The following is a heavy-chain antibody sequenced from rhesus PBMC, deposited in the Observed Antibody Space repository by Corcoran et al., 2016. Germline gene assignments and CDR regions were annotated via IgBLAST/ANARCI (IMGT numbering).Heavy chain of an antibody. D-gene: IGHD2-39*01. CDR1: GYSISSGYY. CDR3: AREASTYWH. Sequence: QVQLQESGPGLVKASETLSLTCAVSGYSISSGYYWGWIRQPPGKGLEYIGYISGKNENNSYNPSLERRVTISKDTSKNQFALKLTSVTAADTAVYYCAREASTYWHWGQGVLVTVSS. J-gene: IGHJ4*01. CDR2: ISGKNENN. V-gene: IGHV4-99*02.